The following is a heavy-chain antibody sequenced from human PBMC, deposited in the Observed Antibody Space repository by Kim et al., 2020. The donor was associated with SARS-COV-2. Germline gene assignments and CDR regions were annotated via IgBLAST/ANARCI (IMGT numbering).Heavy chain of an antibody. D-gene: IGHD6-13*01. CDR1: GFTFGDYA. CDR3: AKSLIAAAGSCCYYYGMDV. J-gene: IGHJ6*02. V-gene: IGHV3-9*01. Sequence: GGSLRLSCAASGFTFGDYAMHWVRQAPGKGLEWVSGISWNSGSIGYADSVKGRFTISRDNAKNSLYLQMNSLRAEDTALYYCAKSLIAAAGSCCYYYGMDVWGQGTTVTVSS. CDR2: ISWNSGSI.